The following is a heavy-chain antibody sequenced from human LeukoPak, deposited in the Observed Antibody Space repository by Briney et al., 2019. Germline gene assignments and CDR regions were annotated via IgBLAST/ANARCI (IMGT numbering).Heavy chain of an antibody. CDR2: INHSGST. Sequence: SETLSLTCAVYGRPFSGYYWSWLRQPPGKGLEWIGEINHSGSTNYNPSFKSRVTISVDTSKNQFSLKLSSVTAADTAVYYCARGEFGYYYDSSAYTAFDYWGQGTLVTVSS. V-gene: IGHV4-34*01. J-gene: IGHJ4*02. CDR3: ARGEFGYYYDSSAYTAFDY. CDR1: GRPFSGYY. D-gene: IGHD3-22*01.